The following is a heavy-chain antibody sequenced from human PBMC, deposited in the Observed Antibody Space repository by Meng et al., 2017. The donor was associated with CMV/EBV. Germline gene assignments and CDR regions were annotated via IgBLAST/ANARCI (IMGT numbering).Heavy chain of an antibody. CDR1: GYSFTNYW. CDR3: AVGWYFDFDY. Sequence: KVSCKGSGYSFTNYWISWVRQMPGQGLEWMGTIDPSDSYTNYSPSFQGHVTISADKSISTAYLQWSSLKASDTAMYYCAVGWYFDFDYGGQGTLVTVSS. V-gene: IGHV5-10-1*01. D-gene: IGHD1-14*01. J-gene: IGHJ4*02. CDR2: IDPSDSYT.